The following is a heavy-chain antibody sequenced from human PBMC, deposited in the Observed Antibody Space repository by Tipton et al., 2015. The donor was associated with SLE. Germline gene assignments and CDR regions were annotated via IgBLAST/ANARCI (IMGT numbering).Heavy chain of an antibody. Sequence: TLSLTCTVSGGSISSGSYYWSWIRQPAGKGLEWIGYIYTSGSTNYNPSLKSRVTISVDTSKNQFSLKLSSVTAADTAVYYCARDYHYDSSRRAFDIWGQGTMVTVPS. J-gene: IGHJ3*02. CDR1: GGSISSGSYY. V-gene: IGHV4-61*09. CDR2: IYTSGST. CDR3: ARDYHYDSSRRAFDI. D-gene: IGHD3-22*01.